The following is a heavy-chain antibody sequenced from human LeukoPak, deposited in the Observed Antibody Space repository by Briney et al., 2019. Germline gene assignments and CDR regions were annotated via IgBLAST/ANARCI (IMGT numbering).Heavy chain of an antibody. CDR3: AKGHYYGSGSYSGRAFDI. CDR1: GFAFSSYA. J-gene: IGHJ3*02. V-gene: IGHV3-23*01. D-gene: IGHD3-10*01. Sequence: GGSLRLSCAASGFAFSSYAMNWVRQAPGKGMEWVSIISGSGVTTYYADSVKGRFTISRDSSRNTLYLQMNSLRAEDTAVYYCAKGHYYGSGSYSGRAFDIWGQGTMVTVSS. CDR2: ISGSGVTT.